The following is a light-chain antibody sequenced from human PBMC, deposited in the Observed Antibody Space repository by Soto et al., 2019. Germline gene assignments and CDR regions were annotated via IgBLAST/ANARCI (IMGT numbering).Light chain of an antibody. J-gene: IGKJ1*01. CDR1: QSIFSF. CDR2: AAS. CDR3: QQSYNSAWT. Sequence: IRMTQSPSSFSASTGDRVTITCRASQSIFSFLSWYQQRPGKAPKLLIYAASSLQRGVPSTFSGSGSGTEFTLTISSLQPEDFATYYCQQSYNSAWTFGQGTKVDIK. V-gene: IGKV1-39*01.